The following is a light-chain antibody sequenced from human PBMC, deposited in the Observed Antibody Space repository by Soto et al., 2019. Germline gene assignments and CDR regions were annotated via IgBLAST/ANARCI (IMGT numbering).Light chain of an antibody. V-gene: IGLV2-14*01. Sequence: QSALTQPASVSASPGQSITISCTGTSSDIGGYIYVSWYQHHPGKAPRLMIYEVSSRPSGVSNRFSGSKSGNTASLTISGLQAGDEAQYYCSSYSSANTVIFGGGTKVTVL. CDR2: EVS. CDR1: SSDIGGYIY. J-gene: IGLJ2*01. CDR3: SSYSSANTVI.